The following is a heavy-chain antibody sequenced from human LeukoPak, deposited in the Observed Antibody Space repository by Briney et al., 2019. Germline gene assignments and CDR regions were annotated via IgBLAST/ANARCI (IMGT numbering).Heavy chain of an antibody. CDR3: ARGRGGPPFDY. CDR1: GFSFRGYG. V-gene: IGHV3-64*01. J-gene: IGHJ4*02. D-gene: IGHD3-10*01. Sequence: PGGSLRLSCAASGFSFRGYGMHWVRQAPGQGLEYVSAISADGGTTDYLNSVKGRFTISRDSSKNTVYLQMGRLRTDDTAVYYCARGRGGPPFDYWGQGTVVTVAS. CDR2: ISADGGTT.